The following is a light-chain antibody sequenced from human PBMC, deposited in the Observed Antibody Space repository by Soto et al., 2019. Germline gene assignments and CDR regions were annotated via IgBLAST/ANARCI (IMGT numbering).Light chain of an antibody. V-gene: IGKV3-20*01. J-gene: IGKJ1*01. CDR3: QQHGSSPWT. CDR1: QSVSSSY. Sequence: EIVLTQSPGTLSLSPGERATLSCRARQSVSSSYLAWYQQRPGQAPRLLIYGASIRATGIPDRFSGSGSGTEFTPTISRLEPEDFAVYFCQQHGSSPWTVGQGTKVDI. CDR2: GAS.